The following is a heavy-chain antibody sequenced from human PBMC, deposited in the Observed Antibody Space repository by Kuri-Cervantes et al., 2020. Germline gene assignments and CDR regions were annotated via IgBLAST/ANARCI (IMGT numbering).Heavy chain of an antibody. CDR3: AGDCNPNSCHKY. CDR1: GFMFNTYA. V-gene: IGHV3-30-3*01. CDR2: ISSDGSIK. D-gene: IGHD2-15*01. Sequence: GGSLRLSCAASGFMFNTYAIHWVRQAPGKGLEWVAVISSDGSIKNYAGSVKGRFSISRDNSKNTLYLQMSSLRAEDTAVYYCAGDCNPNSCHKYWGQGTLVTVSS. J-gene: IGHJ4*02.